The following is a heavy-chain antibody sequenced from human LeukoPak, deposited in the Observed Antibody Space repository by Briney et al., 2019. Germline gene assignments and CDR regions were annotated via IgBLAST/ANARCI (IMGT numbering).Heavy chain of an antibody. V-gene: IGHV1-58*01. D-gene: IGHD6-13*01. CDR3: ARASAPIAAAGFYLGY. CDR2: IVVGSGNT. CDR1: GFTFTSSA. J-gene: IGHJ4*02. Sequence: ASVKVSCKASGFTFTSSAVQWVRQARGQRLEWIGWIVVGSGNTNYAQKFQERVTITRDMSTSTAYMELSSLRSEDTAVYYCARASAPIAAAGFYLGYWGQGTLVTVSS.